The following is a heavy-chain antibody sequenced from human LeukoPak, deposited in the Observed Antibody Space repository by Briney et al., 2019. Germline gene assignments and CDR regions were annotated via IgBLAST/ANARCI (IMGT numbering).Heavy chain of an antibody. V-gene: IGHV3-30-3*01. Sequence: GGSLRLSCAASGFTFSAYAIHWVRQAPGKGLEWVAVISHDGSNKYYADSVKGRFTISRDNSKNTLYLQMNSLRPEDTAVYYCARRYSSRSLDYWGQGTLVTVSS. CDR3: ARRYSSRSLDY. J-gene: IGHJ4*02. CDR1: GFTFSAYA. D-gene: IGHD6-13*01. CDR2: ISHDGSNK.